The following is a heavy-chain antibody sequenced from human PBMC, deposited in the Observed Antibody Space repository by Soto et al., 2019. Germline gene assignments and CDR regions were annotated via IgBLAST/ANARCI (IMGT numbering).Heavy chain of an antibody. V-gene: IGHV3-30*18. J-gene: IGHJ4*02. Sequence: QVQLVESGGGVVQPGRSLRLSCAASGFTFSSYGMHWVRQAPGKGLEWVAVISYDGSNKYYADSVKGRFTISRDNSKNTLYLQMNRMRAEDTAVYYCAKDSTARQLGHVDYWGQGTLVPVSS. D-gene: IGHD5-18*01. CDR3: AKDSTARQLGHVDY. CDR1: GFTFSSYG. CDR2: ISYDGSNK.